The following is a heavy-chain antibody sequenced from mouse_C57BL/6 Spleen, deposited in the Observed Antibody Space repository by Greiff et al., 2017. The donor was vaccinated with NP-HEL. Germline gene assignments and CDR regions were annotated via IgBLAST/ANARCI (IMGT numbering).Heavy chain of an antibody. J-gene: IGHJ2*01. Sequence: QVQLQQPGAELVKPGASVKLSCKASGYTFTSYWMHWVKQRPGQGLEWIGMIHPNSGSTNYNEKFKSKATLTVDKSSSTAYMQLSSLTSEDSAVYYCARSFTTVVRDYWGQGTTLTVSS. V-gene: IGHV1-64*01. CDR3: ARSFTTVVRDY. CDR2: IHPNSGST. CDR1: GYTFTSYW. D-gene: IGHD1-1*01.